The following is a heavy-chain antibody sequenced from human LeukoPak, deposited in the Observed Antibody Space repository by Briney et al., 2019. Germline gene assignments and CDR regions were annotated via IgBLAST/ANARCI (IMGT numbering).Heavy chain of an antibody. CDR1: GYTFTGYY. Sequence: ASVKVSCKDSGYTFTGYYMHWVRQAPGQGLEWMGWINPNSGGTRYAQKFQGRVTMTTDTSITTAYMELRRLRSDDTAVYYCARNEYSSASDWFDPWGQGTLVTVSS. J-gene: IGHJ5*02. V-gene: IGHV1-2*02. D-gene: IGHD6-19*01. CDR3: ARNEYSSASDWFDP. CDR2: INPNSGGT.